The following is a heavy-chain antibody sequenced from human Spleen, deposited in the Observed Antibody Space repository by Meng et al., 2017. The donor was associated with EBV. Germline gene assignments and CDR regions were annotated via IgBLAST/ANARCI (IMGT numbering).Heavy chain of an antibody. J-gene: IGHJ4*02. CDR2: ISPHNGNT. D-gene: IGHD6-13*01. Sequence: QVQLWQSGAEVKKPGASVKVSCKASGYTFSNYGISWVRQAPGQGLEWVGWISPHNGNTNYAQRLQGRVTMTTDTSTRTAYMELRSLRSDDTAVYYCARERGSSWYRDYWGQGTLVTVSS. V-gene: IGHV1-18*01. CDR1: GYTFSNYG. CDR3: ARERGSSWYRDY.